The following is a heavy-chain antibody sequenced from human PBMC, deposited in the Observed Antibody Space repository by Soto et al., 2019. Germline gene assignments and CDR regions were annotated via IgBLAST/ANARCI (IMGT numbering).Heavy chain of an antibody. CDR3: GYTTSYSSGSYPPFDY. D-gene: IGHD2-15*01. CDR2: ISANNGNT. Sequence: ASVKVACKASGYTFTRYGISWVRQAPGQGLEGMGWISANNGNTNYAQKVQGRVTMTRDTSTSTAYMELRRLRTEDTGVYYCGYTTSYSSGSYPPFDYWAQVTLVPFSS. CDR1: GYTFTRYG. J-gene: IGHJ4*02. V-gene: IGHV1-18*01.